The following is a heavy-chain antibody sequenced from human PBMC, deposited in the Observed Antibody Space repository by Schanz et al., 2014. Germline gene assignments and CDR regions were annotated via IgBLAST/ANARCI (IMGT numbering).Heavy chain of an antibody. CDR2: INPNSGET. V-gene: IGHV1-2*02. D-gene: IGHD5-12*01. Sequence: QVQLVQSGSELTRPGASVKVSCKASGYSFTEYFLHWVRQAPGQGLEWMGWINPNSGETNYEQKFKGRVTLTSDTSISTAFMELSALSSDDTATYFCARARYTGYDCSGYWGQGTLLIVSS. CDR3: ARARYTGYDCSGY. J-gene: IGHJ4*02. CDR1: GYSFTEYF.